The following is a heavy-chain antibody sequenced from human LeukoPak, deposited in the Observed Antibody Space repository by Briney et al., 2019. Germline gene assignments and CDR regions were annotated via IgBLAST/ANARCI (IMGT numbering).Heavy chain of an antibody. CDR1: GFXISTYW. J-gene: IGHJ4*02. CDR3: ARGYDY. CDR2: INSDGSKK. Sequence: PGGSLRFSCAASGFXISTYWIHWVRQAPGKGLVWVSSINSDGSKKNYAGSVKGRFTISRDNAKNTVYLQMNSLRVEDTAVYYCARGYDYWGQGTLVTVSS. D-gene: IGHD5-18*01. V-gene: IGHV3-74*01.